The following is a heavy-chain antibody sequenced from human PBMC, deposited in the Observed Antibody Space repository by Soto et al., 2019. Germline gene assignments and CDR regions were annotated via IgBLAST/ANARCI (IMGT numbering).Heavy chain of an antibody. D-gene: IGHD2-15*01. V-gene: IGHV3-30*18. CDR1: GFTFSSYG. Sequence: PGGSLRLSCAASGFTFSSYGMHWVRQAPGKGLEWVAVISYDGSNKYYADSVKGRFTISRDNSKNTLYLQMNSLRAEDTAVYYCAKDQRRYCSGGSCFPLFDYWGQGTLVTVSS. J-gene: IGHJ4*02. CDR3: AKDQRRYCSGGSCFPLFDY. CDR2: ISYDGSNK.